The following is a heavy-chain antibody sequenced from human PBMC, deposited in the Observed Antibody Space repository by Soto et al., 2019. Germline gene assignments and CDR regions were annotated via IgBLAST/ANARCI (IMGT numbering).Heavy chain of an antibody. D-gene: IGHD4-17*01. CDR2: ISYDGSNK. CDR1: GFTFSSYG. V-gene: IGHV3-30*18. J-gene: IGHJ4*02. CDR3: AKEFPMTTVTGYFDY. Sequence: ILSCAASGFTFSSYGMHWVRQAPGKGLEWVAVISYDGSNKYYADSVKGRFTISRDNSKNTLYLQMNSLRAEDTAVYYCAKEFPMTTVTGYFDYWGQGTLVTVSS.